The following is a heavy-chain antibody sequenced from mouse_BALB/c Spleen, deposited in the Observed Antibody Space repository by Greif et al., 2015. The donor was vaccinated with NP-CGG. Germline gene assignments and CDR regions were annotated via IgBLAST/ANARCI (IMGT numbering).Heavy chain of an antibody. Sequence: QVQLQQSGAELVKPGASVKLSCKASGYTFTSYWMHWVKQRPGQGLEWIGEINPSNGRTNYNEKFKSKATLTVDKSSSTAYMQLSSLTPEDSAVYYCARDGSSYNFDYWGQGTTLTVSS. V-gene: IGHV1S81*02. CDR3: ARDGSSYNFDY. CDR1: GYTFTSYW. J-gene: IGHJ2*01. D-gene: IGHD1-1*01. CDR2: INPSNGRT.